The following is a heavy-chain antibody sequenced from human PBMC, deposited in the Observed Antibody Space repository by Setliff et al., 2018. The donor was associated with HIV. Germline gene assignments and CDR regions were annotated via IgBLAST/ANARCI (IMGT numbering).Heavy chain of an antibody. J-gene: IGHJ6*03. V-gene: IGHV4-34*01. CDR2: INHSGST. D-gene: IGHD3-10*01. Sequence: SETLSLTCAVYGGSFSGYYWSWIRQPPGKGLEWIGEINHSGSTNYNPSLKSRVTISVDTSKNQFSLKLSSVTAADTAVYYCARRGSGFFHYYYYMDVWGKGTTVPVSS. CDR1: GGSFSGYY. CDR3: ARRGSGFFHYYYYMDV.